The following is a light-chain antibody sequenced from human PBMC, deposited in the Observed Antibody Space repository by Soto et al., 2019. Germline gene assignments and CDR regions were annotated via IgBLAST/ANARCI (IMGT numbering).Light chain of an antibody. Sequence: QSALTQPVSVSGSPGQSITISCTGTSSDVGGYNHVSWYQHHPGKAPKLMIYAVSNRPSGVSNRFSGSKSGNTASLTISGLQAEDEADYFCSSYTSSNTVYVFGTGTKLTVL. CDR3: SSYTSSNTVYV. CDR1: SSDVGGYNH. V-gene: IGLV2-14*03. J-gene: IGLJ1*01. CDR2: AVS.